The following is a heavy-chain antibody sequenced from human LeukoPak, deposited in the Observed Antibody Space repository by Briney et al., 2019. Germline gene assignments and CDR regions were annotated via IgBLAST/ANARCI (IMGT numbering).Heavy chain of an antibody. V-gene: IGHV1-46*01. J-gene: IGHJ3*02. Sequence: ASVTVSCKASGYTFTSYYMHWVRQAPGQGLEWMGTINPSGGSTSYAQKFQGRVTMTRDTSTSTVYMELSSLRSEDTAVYYCARGAARITMIVVGSDAFDIWGQGTMVTVSS. CDR3: ARGAARITMIVVGSDAFDI. CDR2: INPSGGST. D-gene: IGHD3-22*01. CDR1: GYTFTSYY.